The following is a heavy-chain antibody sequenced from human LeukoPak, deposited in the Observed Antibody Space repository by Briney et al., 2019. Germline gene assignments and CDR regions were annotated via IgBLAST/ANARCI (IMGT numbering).Heavy chain of an antibody. D-gene: IGHD3-3*01. Sequence: GGSLRLSCAASGFTVSSNYMSWVRQAPGKGLEWFSVIYIVGTTYYADSVKGRFTISRDNPKNTLYLQMNSLRVEDTAVYYCAKDTSTRSGLDYWGQGTLVTVSS. CDR2: IYIVGTT. CDR3: AKDTSTRSGLDY. CDR1: GFTVSSNY. V-gene: IGHV3-53*01. J-gene: IGHJ4*02.